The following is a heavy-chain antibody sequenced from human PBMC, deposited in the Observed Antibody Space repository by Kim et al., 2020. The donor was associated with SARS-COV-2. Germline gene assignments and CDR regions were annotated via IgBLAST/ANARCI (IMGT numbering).Heavy chain of an antibody. Sequence: SETLSLTCAVYGGSFSGYYWSWIRQAPGKGLEWIGEINHRGSTNYYPSLKSRVTVSADSSKSQFSLKLSSVTAADTAVYYCARGLRKITLIIVVATSESVYFDYWSQGTLVTVSS. D-gene: IGHD3-22*01. J-gene: IGHJ4*02. CDR1: GGSFSGYY. V-gene: IGHV4-34*01. CDR3: ARGLRKITLIIVVATSESVYFDY. CDR2: INHRGST.